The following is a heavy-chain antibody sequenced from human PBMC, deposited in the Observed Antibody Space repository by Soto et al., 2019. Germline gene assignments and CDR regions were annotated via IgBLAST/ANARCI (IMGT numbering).Heavy chain of an antibody. CDR2: IKTKAEGGAT. D-gene: IGHD2-15*01. J-gene: IGHJ6*02. V-gene: IGHV3-15*07. Sequence: EVQLVESGGGLVKPGGSLRLSCAASDFTITNAWMNWVRQAPGKGLEWVGRIKTKAEGGATDYAAPLKGRFTISRDDSRNPLFLPLNSRKTEDTAVYYCTTGSVEGVWGQGATVTVSS. CDR1: DFTITNAW. CDR3: TTGSVEGV.